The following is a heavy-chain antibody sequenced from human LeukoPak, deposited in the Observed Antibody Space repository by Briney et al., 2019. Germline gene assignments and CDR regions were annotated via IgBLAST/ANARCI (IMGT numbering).Heavy chain of an antibody. CDR2: TFYRSRWYT. V-gene: IGHV6-1*01. CDR3: VRDGERGLYALDI. J-gene: IGHJ3*02. CDR1: GDSVSSNGAA. D-gene: IGHD2-2*01. Sequence: SQTLSLTCAISGDSVSSNGAAWNWIRQSPSRGLEWLGRTFYRSRWYTDYAPYMRGRITVNPDISRNEFSLELHSVTPEDTAVYYCVRDGERGLYALDIWGQGTLVTVSS.